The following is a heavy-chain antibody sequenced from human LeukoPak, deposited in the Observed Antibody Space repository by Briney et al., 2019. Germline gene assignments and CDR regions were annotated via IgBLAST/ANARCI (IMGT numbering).Heavy chain of an antibody. D-gene: IGHD4-11*01. CDR3: ARTRGSNYYYDMDV. J-gene: IGHJ6*02. CDR2: VYYSGST. V-gene: IGHV4-59*01. CDR1: GGSISSDY. Sequence: SGTLSLTCAVSGGSISSDYWSWIRQPPGKGLEWIGYVYYSGSTSYNPSLKSRVTISLDTSKNQFSLKLSSVTAADTAVYYCARTRGSNYYYDMDVWGQGTTVTVSS.